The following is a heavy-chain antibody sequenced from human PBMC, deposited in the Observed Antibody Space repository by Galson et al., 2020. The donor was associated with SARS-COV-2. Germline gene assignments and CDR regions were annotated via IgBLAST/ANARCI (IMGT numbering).Heavy chain of an antibody. CDR2: IYYSGST. CDR3: AGGRYCSGGGSCYSGWFDP. V-gene: IGHV4-31*03. J-gene: IGHJ5*02. D-gene: IGHD2-15*01. Sequence: ASETLSLTCTVSGGSISSGGYYWSWIRQHPGKGLEWIGYIYYSGSTYYNPSLKSRVTISVDTSKSQFSLKLSSVTAADTAVYYCAGGRYCSGGGSCYSGWFDPWGQGTLVTVSS. CDR1: GGSISSGGYY.